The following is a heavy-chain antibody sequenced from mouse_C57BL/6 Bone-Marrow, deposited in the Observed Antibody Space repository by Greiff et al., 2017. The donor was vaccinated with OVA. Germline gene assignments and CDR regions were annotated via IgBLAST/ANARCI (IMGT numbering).Heavy chain of an antibody. CDR3: ARPGYYGSSAWFAY. Sequence: DVKLVESGGGLVKPGGSLKLSCAASGFTFSDYGMHWVRQAPEKGLEWVAYISSGSSTIYYADTVKGRFTISRDNAKNTLFLQMTSLRSEDTAMYYCARPGYYGSSAWFAYWGQGTLVTVSA. D-gene: IGHD1-1*01. J-gene: IGHJ3*01. CDR1: GFTFSDYG. CDR2: ISSGSSTI. V-gene: IGHV5-17*01.